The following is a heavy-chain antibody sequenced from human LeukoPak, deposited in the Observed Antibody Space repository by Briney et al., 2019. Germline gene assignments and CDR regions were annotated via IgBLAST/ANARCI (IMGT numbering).Heavy chain of an antibody. CDR1: GFTVSSNY. D-gene: IGHD3-10*02. CDR2: IYSGGST. CDR3: AELGITMIGGV. V-gene: IGHV3-66*01. Sequence: GGSLTLSCAVSGFTVSSNYMRWDRQAPGKGLEWVSVIYSGGSTYYADSVQGRFTISRDNAKNSLYLHRNSVRAEDTAVYYCAELGITMIGGVWGKGTTVTISS. J-gene: IGHJ6*04.